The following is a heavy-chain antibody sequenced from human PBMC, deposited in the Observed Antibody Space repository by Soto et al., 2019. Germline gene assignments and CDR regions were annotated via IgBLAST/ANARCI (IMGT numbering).Heavy chain of an antibody. J-gene: IGHJ6*02. D-gene: IGHD5-12*01. Sequence: ASVKVSCKASGYTFTSYAMHWVRQAPGQRLEWMGWINAGNGNTKYSQKFQGRVTITRDTSASTAYMELSSLRSEDTAVYYCARCGYQAGYYGMDVWGQGTTVTVPS. CDR1: GYTFTSYA. CDR3: ARCGYQAGYYGMDV. V-gene: IGHV1-3*01. CDR2: INAGNGNT.